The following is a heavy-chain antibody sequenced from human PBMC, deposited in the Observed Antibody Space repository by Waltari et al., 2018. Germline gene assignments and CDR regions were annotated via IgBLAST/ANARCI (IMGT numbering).Heavy chain of an antibody. CDR1: GYTFTDYY. CDR3: ATGDPIVVVPAAIRYYYYGMDV. D-gene: IGHD2-2*01. V-gene: IGHV1-69-2*01. J-gene: IGHJ6*02. Sequence: EVQLVQSGAEVKKPGATVKISCKVSGYTFTDYYMHWVQQAPGKGLEWMGLVDPEDGETIYAEKFQGRVTITADTSTDTAYMELSSLRSEDTAVYYCATGDPIVVVPAAIRYYYYGMDVWGQGTTVTVSS. CDR2: VDPEDGET.